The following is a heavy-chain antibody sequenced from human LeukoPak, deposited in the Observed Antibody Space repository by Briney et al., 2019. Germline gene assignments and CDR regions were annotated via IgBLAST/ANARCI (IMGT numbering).Heavy chain of an antibody. CDR2: INPSGGNT. V-gene: IGHV1-46*01. J-gene: IGHJ4*02. D-gene: IGHD6-13*01. CDR1: GYTFTSYY. CDR3: ARDAIAAAGSFDY. Sequence: ASVKVSCKASGYTFTSYYMHWVRQAPGQGLEWMGLINPSGGNTRYVQKFQGRVTMTRDTSTTTVYMELSSLRSEDTAVYYCARDAIAAAGSFDYWGQGTLVIVSS.